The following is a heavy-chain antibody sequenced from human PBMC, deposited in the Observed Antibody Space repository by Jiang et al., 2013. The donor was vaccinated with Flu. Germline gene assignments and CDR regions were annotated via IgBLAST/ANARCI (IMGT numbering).Heavy chain of an antibody. J-gene: IGHJ3*01. V-gene: IGHV4-59*08. D-gene: IGHD5-24*01. CDR2: IYYSGST. CDR3: ARQLAEVATIGQTDAFDV. Sequence: APGLVKPSETLSLTCTVSGGSISNQYWSWIRQPPGKGLEWIGYIYYSGSTNYNPSLKSRVSILVDTSKNQFSLILSSVTAADTAVYYCARQLAEVATIGQTDAFDVWGQGTMVTVSS. CDR1: GGSISNQY.